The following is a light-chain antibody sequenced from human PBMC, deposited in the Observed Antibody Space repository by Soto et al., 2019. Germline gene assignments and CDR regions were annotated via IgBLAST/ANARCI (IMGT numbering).Light chain of an antibody. CDR3: QKYNSAPWT. J-gene: IGKJ1*01. CDR2: AAS. Sequence: DIQMTQSPSSLSASVGDRVTITCRASQGISNSLAWYQQKQGKVPKLLIYAASTLQSGVPSRFSGSGSGTDFTLTISSLQPEDVATYYCQKYNSAPWTFVQGTKVEIK. CDR1: QGISNS. V-gene: IGKV1-27*01.